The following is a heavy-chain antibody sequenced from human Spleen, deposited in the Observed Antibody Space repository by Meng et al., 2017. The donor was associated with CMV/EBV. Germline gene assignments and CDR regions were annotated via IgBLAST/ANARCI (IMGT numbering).Heavy chain of an antibody. J-gene: IGHJ2*01. CDR1: FSDYY. D-gene: IGHD2-2*02. CDR2: ISSGGGTI. Sequence: FSDYYMNWIRQAPGKGLEWVSYISSGGGTIYYADSMRGRFTISRDNAKNSLYLQMNSLRAEDTAVYYCARDGLYCSSTSCYSYWYFDLWGRGTLVTVSS. V-gene: IGHV3-11*04. CDR3: ARDGLYCSSTSCYSYWYFDL.